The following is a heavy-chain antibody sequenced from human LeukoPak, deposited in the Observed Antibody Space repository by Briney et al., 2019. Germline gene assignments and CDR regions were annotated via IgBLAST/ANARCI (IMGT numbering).Heavy chain of an antibody. D-gene: IGHD2-15*01. Sequence: SSETLSLTCTVSGGSISSSSYYWGWIRQPPGKGLEWIGSIYYSGSTYYNPSLKSRVTISVDMSKNQFSLKLSSVTAADTAVYYCARVNQPLLPYRYCFDYWGQGALVTVSS. J-gene: IGHJ4*02. CDR3: ARVNQPLLPYRYCFDY. CDR1: GGSISSSSYY. V-gene: IGHV4-39*07. CDR2: IYYSGST.